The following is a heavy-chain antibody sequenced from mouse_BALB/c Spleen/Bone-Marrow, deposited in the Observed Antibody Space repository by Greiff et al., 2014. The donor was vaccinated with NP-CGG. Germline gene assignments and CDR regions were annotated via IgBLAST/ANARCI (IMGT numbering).Heavy chain of an antibody. CDR1: GYTFTDYE. D-gene: IGHD1-1*01. CDR3: TRYGSRGY. Sequence: QVHVKQSGAELVRPGASVTLSCKASGYTFTDYEMHWVKQTPVHGLEWIGSIDPETDYTVFNQKFKAKATLTADRSSNTASMDLRSLTSEDSAVYYCTRYGSRGYRGQGTLVTVS. CDR2: IDPETDYT. J-gene: IGHJ3*02. V-gene: IGHV1-15*01.